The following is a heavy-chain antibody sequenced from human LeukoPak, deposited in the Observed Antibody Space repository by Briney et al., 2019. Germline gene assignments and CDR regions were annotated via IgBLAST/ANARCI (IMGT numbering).Heavy chain of an antibody. CDR1: GFSFSNYA. CDR2: MSEDGNEI. D-gene: IGHD2-2*01. CDR3: ARPRGCGSARCNNFDY. V-gene: IGHV3-7*01. J-gene: IGHJ4*02. Sequence: PGGSLRLSCAASGFSFSNYAMSWVRQAPGKGLEWVAKMSEDGNEIFYVDSVKGRFTISRDNTKKSLYLQLNSLRPEDSAVYYCARPRGCGSARCNNFDYWGQGTLVTVSS.